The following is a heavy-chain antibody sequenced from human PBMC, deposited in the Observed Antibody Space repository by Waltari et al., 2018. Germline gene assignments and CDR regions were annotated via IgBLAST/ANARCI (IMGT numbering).Heavy chain of an antibody. CDR2: IWYDGSNK. J-gene: IGHJ5*02. V-gene: IGHV3-33*01. CDR1: GFTFSSYG. CDR3: ARPTGQGGFDP. Sequence: QVQLVESGGGVVQPGRSLRLSCAASGFTFSSYGMHWVRQAPGKGLAWVAVIWYDGSNKYYADSVKGRFTISRDNSKNTLYLQMNSLRAEDTAVYYCARPTGQGGFDPWGQGTLVTVSS.